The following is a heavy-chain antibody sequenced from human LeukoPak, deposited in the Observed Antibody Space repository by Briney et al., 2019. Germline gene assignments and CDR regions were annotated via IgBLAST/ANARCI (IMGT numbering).Heavy chain of an antibody. CDR3: ARRRDLYSGSYYPFDY. CDR2: IYPGDSDT. Sequence: GESLKISCKGSGYSFTSYWIGWVRQMPGKGLEWMGIIYPGDSDTRYSPSFQGQVTISADKSISTAYLQWSSLKASETTMYYCARRRDLYSGSYYPFDYWGQTTLVTVSS. J-gene: IGHJ4*02. D-gene: IGHD1-26*01. V-gene: IGHV5-51*01. CDR1: GYSFTSYW.